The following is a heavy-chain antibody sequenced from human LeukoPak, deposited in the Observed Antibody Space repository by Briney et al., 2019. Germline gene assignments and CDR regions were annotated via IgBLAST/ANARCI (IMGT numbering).Heavy chain of an antibody. D-gene: IGHD2-21*01. CDR2: IWYDGSNK. V-gene: IGHV3-33*08. CDR1: GFTFSGSA. CDR3: ATRSSQGYFFDY. J-gene: IGHJ4*02. Sequence: GGSLRLSCAASGFTFSGSAMHWVRQAPGKGLEWVAVIWYDGSNKYYADSVKGRFTISRDNSKNTLYLQMNSMRAADTAVYYCATRSSQGYFFDYWGQGTLVTVSS.